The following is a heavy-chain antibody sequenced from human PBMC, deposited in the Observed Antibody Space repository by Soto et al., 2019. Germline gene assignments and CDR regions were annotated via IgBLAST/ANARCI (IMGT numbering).Heavy chain of an antibody. CDR1: GYTFTGYY. V-gene: IGHV1-2*02. CDR3: ASLDMVRGAVKPGWFDP. Sequence: QVQLVQSGAEVKKPGASVKVSCKASGYTFTGYYMHWVRQAPGQGLEWMGWINPNSGGTNYAQKFQGRVTMTRDTSISTAYMELSRLRSDDTAVYYCASLDMVRGAVKPGWFDPWGQGTLVTVSS. J-gene: IGHJ5*02. CDR2: INPNSGGT. D-gene: IGHD3-10*01.